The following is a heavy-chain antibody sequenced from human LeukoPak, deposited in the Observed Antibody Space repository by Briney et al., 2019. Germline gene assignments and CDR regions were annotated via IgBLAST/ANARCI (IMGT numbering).Heavy chain of an antibody. Sequence: GGSLRLSCAASGFTFSNYAMSWVRQAPGKGLEWVSSISSSSSYIYYADSVKGRFTISRDNAKNSLYLQMNSLRAEDTAVYYCAVTWIQLWDYWGQGTLVTVSS. V-gene: IGHV3-21*01. J-gene: IGHJ4*02. CDR3: AVTWIQLWDY. CDR1: GFTFSNYA. D-gene: IGHD5-18*01. CDR2: ISSSSSYI.